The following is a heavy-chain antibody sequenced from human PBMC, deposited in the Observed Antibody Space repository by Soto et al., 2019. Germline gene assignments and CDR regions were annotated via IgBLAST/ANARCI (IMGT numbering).Heavy chain of an antibody. V-gene: IGHV4-30-4*01. CDR2: IYYSGST. D-gene: IGHD3-22*01. CDR1: GGSISSGDYY. CDR3: AKSPRIYYYDSSGVYYFDY. J-gene: IGHJ4*02. Sequence: SETLSLTCTVSGGSISSGDYYWRWIRQPPGKGLEWIGYIYYSGSTYYNPSLKSRVTISVDNSKNTLYLQMNSLRAEDTAVYYCAKSPRIYYYDSSGVYYFDYWGQGTLVTVSS.